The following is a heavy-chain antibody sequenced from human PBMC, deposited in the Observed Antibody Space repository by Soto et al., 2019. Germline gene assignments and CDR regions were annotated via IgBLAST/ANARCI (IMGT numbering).Heavy chain of an antibody. CDR1: GFTFSSYG. J-gene: IGHJ4*02. D-gene: IGHD4-17*01. CDR2: ISGSGTST. V-gene: IGHV3-23*01. Sequence: GGSMRISCAASGFTFSSYGMSWVRQAPGKGLKWISSISGSGTSTYYADSVKGRFTISRDNSKNTMYLQMNSLRAEDTALYFCAKENTPDYGDYVDYWGQGTLVTVSS. CDR3: AKENTPDYGDYVDY.